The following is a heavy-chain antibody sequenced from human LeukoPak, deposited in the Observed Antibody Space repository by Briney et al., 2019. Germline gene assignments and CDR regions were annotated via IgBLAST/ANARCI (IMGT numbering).Heavy chain of an antibody. CDR1: GYTFTGYY. D-gene: IGHD3-3*01. CDR3: ARGYDFWSGYSLGYYYYMDV. Sequence: ASVKVSCKASGYTFTGYYMHWMRQAPGQGLEWMGWINPNSGGTNYAQKFQGRVTMTRDTSISTAYMELSRLRSDDTAVYYCARGYDFWSGYSLGYYYYMDVWGKGTTVTVSS. V-gene: IGHV1-2*02. J-gene: IGHJ6*03. CDR2: INPNSGGT.